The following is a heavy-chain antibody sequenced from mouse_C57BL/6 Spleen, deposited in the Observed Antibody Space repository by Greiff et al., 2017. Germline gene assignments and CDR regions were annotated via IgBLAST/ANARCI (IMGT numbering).Heavy chain of an antibody. Sequence: VMLVESGPELVKPGASVKLSCKASGYTFTSYDINWVKQRPGQGLEWIGWIYPRDGSTKYNEKFKGKATLTVDTSSSTAYMELHSLTSEDSAVYFCARDYYGSSPYYFDYWGQGTTLTVSS. V-gene: IGHV1-85*01. CDR2: IYPRDGST. D-gene: IGHD1-1*01. J-gene: IGHJ2*01. CDR3: ARDYYGSSPYYFDY. CDR1: GYTFTSYD.